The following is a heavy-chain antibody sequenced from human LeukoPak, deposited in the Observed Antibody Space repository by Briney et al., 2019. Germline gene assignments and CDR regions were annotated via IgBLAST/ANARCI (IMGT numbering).Heavy chain of an antibody. CDR3: AKWSGYDTSHFDY. Sequence: HPGGSLRLSCAASGFSFSSYGMGWVRQAPGKGLEWVSAISGSGGSTYYADSVKGRFTISRDNSKNTLYLQMNSLRAEDTAVYYCAKWSGYDTSHFDYWGQGTLVTVSS. D-gene: IGHD5-12*01. CDR1: GFSFSSYG. CDR2: ISGSGGST. V-gene: IGHV3-23*01. J-gene: IGHJ4*02.